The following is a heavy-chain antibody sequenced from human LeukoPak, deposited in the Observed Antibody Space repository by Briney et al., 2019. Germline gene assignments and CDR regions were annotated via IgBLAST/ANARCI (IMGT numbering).Heavy chain of an antibody. V-gene: IGHV4-61*02. CDR3: ARVRRANWFDP. CDR2: IYTSGST. Sequence: SETLSLTCTVSGGSISSGSYYWSWIRQPAGKGLEWIGRIYTSGSTTYNSSLKSRVTISLDTSKNHFSLRLSSVTAADTAVYYCARVRRANWFDPWGQGTLVTVSS. J-gene: IGHJ5*02. CDR1: GGSISSGSYY.